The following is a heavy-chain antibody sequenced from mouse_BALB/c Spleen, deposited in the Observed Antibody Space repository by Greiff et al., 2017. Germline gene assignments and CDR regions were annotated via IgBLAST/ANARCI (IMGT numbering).Heavy chain of an antibody. CDR2: INPSTGYT. Sequence: QVQLQQSGAELMKPGASVKISCKATGYTFSSYWMHWVKQRPGQGLEWIGYINPSTGYTEYNQKFKDKATLTADKSSSTAYMQLSSLTSEDSAVYYCARSYYFDYWGQGTTLTVSS. CDR3: ARSYYFDY. J-gene: IGHJ2*01. CDR1: GYTFSSYW. V-gene: IGHV1S26*01.